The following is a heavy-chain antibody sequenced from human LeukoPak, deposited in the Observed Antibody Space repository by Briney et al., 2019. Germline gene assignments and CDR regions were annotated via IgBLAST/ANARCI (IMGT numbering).Heavy chain of an antibody. J-gene: IGHJ4*02. CDR3: ARGALDTAMADY. CDR2: IYYSGST. V-gene: IGHV4-31*03. CDR1: GYSISSGYY. Sequence: SETLSLTCTVSGYSISSGYYWSWIRQHPGKGLEWIGYIYYSGSTYYNPSLKSRVTISVDTSKNQFSLKLSSVTAADTAVYYCARGALDTAMADYWGQGTLVTVSS. D-gene: IGHD5-18*01.